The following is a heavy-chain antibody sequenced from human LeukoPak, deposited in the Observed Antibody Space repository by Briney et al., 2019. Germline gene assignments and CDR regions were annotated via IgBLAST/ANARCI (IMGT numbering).Heavy chain of an antibody. Sequence: PGGSLRLSCAASGFTFSTYEFNWVRQAPGKGLEWVSYISSSGSIIFYADSVKGRFTISRDNAKKSLYLQMNSLRAEGTAIYYCARGVVPPPYWGQGTLVTVSS. CDR1: GFTFSTYE. CDR2: ISSSGSII. J-gene: IGHJ4*02. CDR3: ARGVVPPPY. D-gene: IGHD2-2*01. V-gene: IGHV3-48*03.